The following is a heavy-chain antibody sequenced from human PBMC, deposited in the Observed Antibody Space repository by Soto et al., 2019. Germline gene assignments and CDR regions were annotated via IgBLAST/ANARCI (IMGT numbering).Heavy chain of an antibody. V-gene: IGHV3-23*01. D-gene: IGHD3-10*01. Sequence: GGSLRLSCAASGFTFSSYAMSWVRQAPGKGLEWVSAISGSGGSTYYADSVKGRFTISRDNSKNTQYLQMNSLRAEDTAVYYCAKKRLWFGRSMDVWGQGTTVTVSS. CDR2: ISGSGGST. CDR3: AKKRLWFGRSMDV. CDR1: GFTFSSYA. J-gene: IGHJ6*02.